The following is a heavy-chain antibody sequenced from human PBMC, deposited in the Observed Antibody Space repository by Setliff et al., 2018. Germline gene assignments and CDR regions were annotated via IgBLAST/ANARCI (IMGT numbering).Heavy chain of an antibody. CDR2: IYPGDSHT. CDR1: GYSFSNFW. V-gene: IGHV5-51*01. CDR3: ARSLVGATYSGTSLDY. Sequence: ESLKISCKGSGYSFSNFWIGWVRQMPGKGLEWMGIIYPGDSHTRYSPSFQGQVTMSADKSINTAYLQWSNLKASDTAIYYCARSLVGATYSGTSLDYWGQGALVTVSS. J-gene: IGHJ4*02. D-gene: IGHD1-26*01.